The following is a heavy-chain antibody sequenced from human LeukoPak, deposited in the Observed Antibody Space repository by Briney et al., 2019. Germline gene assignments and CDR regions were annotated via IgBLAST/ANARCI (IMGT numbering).Heavy chain of an antibody. CDR2: ISNSDNTI. Sequence: GGSLRLSCAASGFTFSSYEMNWVRQAPGRGLEWISYISNSDNTIYYADSVKGRFTISRDNAKNSLYLQMNSLRAEDTAVYYCARKVAGSYAFDIWGQGTMVTVSS. V-gene: IGHV3-48*03. J-gene: IGHJ3*02. D-gene: IGHD6-19*01. CDR1: GFTFSSYE. CDR3: ARKVAGSYAFDI.